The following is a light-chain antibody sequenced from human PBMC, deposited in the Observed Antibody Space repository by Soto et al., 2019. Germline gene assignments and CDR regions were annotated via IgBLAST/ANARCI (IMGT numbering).Light chain of an antibody. CDR2: EAS. Sequence: ILLTQSPATLSLSPGERATLSCRASQSVSSYLAWYQHKHGQAPRXLIYEASNRATGIPARFSGIVSGTEFTITISSLQSGDCEVYYGQQYNNWPITFGQGTRLEIK. J-gene: IGKJ5*01. V-gene: IGKV3-11*01. CDR1: QSVSSY. CDR3: QQYNNWPIT.